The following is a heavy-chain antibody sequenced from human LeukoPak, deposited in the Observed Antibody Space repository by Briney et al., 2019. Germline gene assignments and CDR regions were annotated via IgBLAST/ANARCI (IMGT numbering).Heavy chain of an antibody. J-gene: IGHJ6*03. Sequence: ASVKVSCKASGYTFTGYYMHWVRQAPGQGLEGMGWINPNSGGTNYAQKFQGRVTMTRDTSISTAYMELSRLRSDDTAVYYCAIAAAGTVAYYYYYMDVWGKGTTVTVSS. CDR2: INPNSGGT. CDR1: GYTFTGYY. D-gene: IGHD6-13*01. V-gene: IGHV1-2*02. CDR3: AIAAAGTVAYYYYYMDV.